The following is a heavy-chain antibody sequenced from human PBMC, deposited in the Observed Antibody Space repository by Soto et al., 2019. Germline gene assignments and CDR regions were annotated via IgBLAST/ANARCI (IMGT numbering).Heavy chain of an antibody. D-gene: IGHD2-2*01. CDR1: GGTFSSYA. V-gene: IGHV1-69*13. Sequence: SVKVSCKASGGTFSSYAISWVRQAPGQGLEWMGGIIPIFGTANYAQKFQGRVTITADESTSTAYMELSSLRSEDTAVYYCAREGDIVVVPGYYYGMDVWGQGTTVTVS. CDR3: AREGDIVVVPGYYYGMDV. J-gene: IGHJ6*02. CDR2: IIPIFGTA.